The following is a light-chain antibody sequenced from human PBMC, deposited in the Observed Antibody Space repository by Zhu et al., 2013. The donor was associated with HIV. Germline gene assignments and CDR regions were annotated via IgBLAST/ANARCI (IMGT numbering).Light chain of an antibody. J-gene: IGLJ3*02. Sequence: QSALTQPASVSGSPGQSITISCTGTSSDVGGYNYVSWYQQHPGKAPELMIYEVSNRPSGVSDRFSGSKSGNTASLAISGLQAEDEADYYCCSYTTSNTWVFGGGTKVTVL. V-gene: IGLV2-14*01. CDR1: SSDVGGYNY. CDR3: CSYTTSNTWV. CDR2: EVS.